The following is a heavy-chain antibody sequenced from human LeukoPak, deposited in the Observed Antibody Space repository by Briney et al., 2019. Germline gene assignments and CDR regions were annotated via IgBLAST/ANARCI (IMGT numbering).Heavy chain of an antibody. J-gene: IGHJ2*01. D-gene: IGHD4-17*01. V-gene: IGHV3-7*03. Sequence: GGSLRLSCAASGFTFSSYWMSWVRQAPGKGLEWVANIKQDGSEKCYVDSVKGRFTISRDNAKNSLYLQMNSLRAEDTAVYYCARARRATVTTLYWYFDLWGRGTLVTVSS. CDR2: IKQDGSEK. CDR3: ARARRATVTTLYWYFDL. CDR1: GFTFSSYW.